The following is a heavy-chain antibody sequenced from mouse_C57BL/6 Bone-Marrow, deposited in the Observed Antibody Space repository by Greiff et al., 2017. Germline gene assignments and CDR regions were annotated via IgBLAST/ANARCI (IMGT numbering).Heavy chain of an antibody. CDR2: IYPRSGNT. D-gene: IGHD1-1*01. J-gene: IGHJ3*01. Sequence: VHLVESGAELARPGASVKLSCKASGYTFTSYGISWVKQRTGQGLEWIGEIYPRSGNTYYNEKFKGKATLTADKSSSTAYMELRSLTSEDSAVYFCARKRGSSYGAWFAYWGQGTLVTVSA. V-gene: IGHV1-81*01. CDR3: ARKRGSSYGAWFAY. CDR1: GYTFTSYG.